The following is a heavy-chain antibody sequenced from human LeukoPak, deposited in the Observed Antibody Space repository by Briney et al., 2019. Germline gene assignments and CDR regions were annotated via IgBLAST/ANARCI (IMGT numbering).Heavy chain of an antibody. Sequence: PGGSLRPPCAAAGFTFSTFSMFWVRHPPGKGLEWVSSIFPSGGEIHYADSVRGRFTISRDNSKSTLSLQMNSLRAEDTAIYYCATYRQVLLPFESWGQGTLVTVSS. CDR2: IFPSGGEI. CDR1: GFTFSTFS. CDR3: ATYRQVLLPFES. D-gene: IGHD2-8*02. J-gene: IGHJ4*02. V-gene: IGHV3-23*01.